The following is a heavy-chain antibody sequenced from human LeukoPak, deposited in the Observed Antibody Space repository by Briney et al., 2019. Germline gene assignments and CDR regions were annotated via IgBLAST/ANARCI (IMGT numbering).Heavy chain of an antibody. Sequence: SETLSLTCTVSGGSISSYYWSWIRQPPGKGLEWVGYIYYSGSTNYNPSLKSRVTISVDTSKNQFSLKLSSVTAADTAVYYCARGSSSWYYFDYWGQGTLVTVSS. J-gene: IGHJ4*02. D-gene: IGHD6-13*01. CDR3: ARGSSSWYYFDY. CDR1: GGSISSYY. V-gene: IGHV4-59*01. CDR2: IYYSGST.